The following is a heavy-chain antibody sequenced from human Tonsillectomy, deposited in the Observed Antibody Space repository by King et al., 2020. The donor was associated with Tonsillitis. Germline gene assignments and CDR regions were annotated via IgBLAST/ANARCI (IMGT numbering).Heavy chain of an antibody. Sequence: VQLVESGGGLVQPGGSLRLSCAASGFSFSSYAMSWVRQAPGKGLECVSTISGSGDSTYYADSVKGRFAISRDSSKNTLSLQMNSLRAEDTTVFYCARSQRGYSYSYWYFDLWGRGTVITVSS. V-gene: IGHV3-23*04. D-gene: IGHD5-18*01. J-gene: IGHJ2*01. CDR1: GFSFSSYA. CDR2: ISGSGDST. CDR3: ARSQRGYSYSYWYFDL.